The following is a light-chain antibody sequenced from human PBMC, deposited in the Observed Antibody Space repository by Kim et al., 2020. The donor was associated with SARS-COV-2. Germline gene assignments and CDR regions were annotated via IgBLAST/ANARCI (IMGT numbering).Light chain of an antibody. Sequence: VSPGERATLSCRASQSVSSNLAWYQQKPGQAPRLLIYGASTRATGIPARFSGSGSGTEFTLTISSLQSEDFAVYYCQQYNNWPMTFGGGTKVDIK. CDR2: GAS. J-gene: IGKJ4*01. CDR3: QQYNNWPMT. V-gene: IGKV3-15*01. CDR1: QSVSSN.